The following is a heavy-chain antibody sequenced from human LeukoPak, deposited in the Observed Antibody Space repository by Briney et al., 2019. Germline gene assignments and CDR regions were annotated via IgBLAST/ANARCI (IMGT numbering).Heavy chain of an antibody. V-gene: IGHV3-7*01. J-gene: IGHJ1*01. D-gene: IGHD2-2*01. CDR3: ARDSTRYCSSTSCYVGAEYFQH. CDR1: GFPFTSHW. Sequence: GGSLRLSCAASGFPFTSHWLSWFRQSPGRGLEWVAHINSDGSEKNYVDSVKGRFTISRDNAKNSLYLQMNSLRAEDTAVYYCARDSTRYCSSTSCYVGAEYFQHWGQGTLVTVSS. CDR2: INSDGSEK.